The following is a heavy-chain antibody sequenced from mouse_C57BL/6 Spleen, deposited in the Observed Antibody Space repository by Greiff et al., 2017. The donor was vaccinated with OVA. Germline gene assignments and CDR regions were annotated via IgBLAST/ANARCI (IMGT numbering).Heavy chain of an antibody. CDR2: INPNNGGT. J-gene: IGHJ1*03. V-gene: IGHV1-26*01. Sequence: VQLQQSGPELVKPGASVKISCKASGYTFTDYYMNWVKQSHGKSLEWIGDINPNNGGTSYNQKFKGKATLTVDKSSSTAYMELRSLTSEDSAVYYCARDYGSSYGDWYFDVWGTGTTVTVSS. D-gene: IGHD1-1*01. CDR1: GYTFTDYY. CDR3: ARDYGSSYGDWYFDV.